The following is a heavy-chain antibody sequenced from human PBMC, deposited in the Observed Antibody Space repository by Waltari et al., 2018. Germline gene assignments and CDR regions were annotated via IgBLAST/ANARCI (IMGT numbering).Heavy chain of an antibody. D-gene: IGHD5-18*01. Sequence: EVQLVQSGAEVKKPGESLKISCKGSGSSFTIYWLGWVRQMPGKGLEWMGTIYPDDSDTRYSPSFQGQVTISADKSISTAYLQWSGLKASDTAMYYCARHVSWGDRGYSYTDDWGLGTLVTVSS. J-gene: IGHJ4*02. CDR1: GSSFTIYW. CDR3: ARHVSWGDRGYSYTDD. CDR2: IYPDDSDT. V-gene: IGHV5-51*01.